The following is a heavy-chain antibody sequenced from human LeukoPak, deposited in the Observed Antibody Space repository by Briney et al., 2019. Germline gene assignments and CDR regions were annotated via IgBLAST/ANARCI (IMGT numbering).Heavy chain of an antibody. CDR2: INHSGST. J-gene: IGHJ4*02. V-gene: IGHV4-34*01. CDR1: GGSFSGYY. CDR3: ARAGGLRYFGGQIGY. Sequence: SETLSLTCAVYGGSFSGYYWSWIRQPPGKGLEWIGEINHSGSTNYNPSLKSRVTISVDTSKNQFSLKLSSVTAADTAVYYCARAGGLRYFGGQIGYWGQGTLVTVSS. D-gene: IGHD3-9*01.